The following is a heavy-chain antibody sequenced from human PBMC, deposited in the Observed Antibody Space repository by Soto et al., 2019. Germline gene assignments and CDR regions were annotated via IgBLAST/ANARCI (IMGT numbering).Heavy chain of an antibody. Sequence: PGGSLRLSCAASGFTFSSYGMHWVRQAPGKGLEWVAVIWYDGSNKYYADSVKGRFTISRDNSKNTLYLQMNSLRAEDTAVYYCAREEVGALMYYGMDVSGQGTTVTVSS. CDR1: GFTFSSYG. J-gene: IGHJ6*02. CDR2: IWYDGSNK. CDR3: AREEVGALMYYGMDV. V-gene: IGHV3-33*01. D-gene: IGHD1-26*01.